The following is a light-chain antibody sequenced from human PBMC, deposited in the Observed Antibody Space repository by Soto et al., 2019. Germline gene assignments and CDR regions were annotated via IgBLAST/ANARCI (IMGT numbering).Light chain of an antibody. CDR2: WAS. CDR3: QQYYSTPQT. Sequence: IVMTQSPDSLAVSLGERATINCKSSQSVLYSSNNKNYLAWYQQKPRQPPKLLIYWASTRESGVPDRFSGSGSGSDFILTISSLQAEDVAVYYCQQYYSTPQTFGQGTKVEIK. CDR1: QSVLYSSNNKNY. J-gene: IGKJ1*01. V-gene: IGKV4-1*01.